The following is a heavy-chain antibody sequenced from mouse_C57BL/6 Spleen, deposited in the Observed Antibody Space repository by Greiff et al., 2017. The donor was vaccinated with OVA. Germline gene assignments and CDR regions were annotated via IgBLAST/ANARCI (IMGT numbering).Heavy chain of an antibody. D-gene: IGHD1-1*01. CDR2: IDPSDSYT. CDR3: ARTTEPLEAMDY. J-gene: IGHJ4*01. V-gene: IGHV1-59*01. Sequence: QVQLQQPGAELVRPGPSVKLSCKASGYTFTSYWMHWVKQRPGQGLEWIGVIDPSDSYTNYNQKFKGKATLTVDTSSSTAYMQLSSLTSEDSAVYYCARTTEPLEAMDYWGQGTSVTVSS. CDR1: GYTFTSYW.